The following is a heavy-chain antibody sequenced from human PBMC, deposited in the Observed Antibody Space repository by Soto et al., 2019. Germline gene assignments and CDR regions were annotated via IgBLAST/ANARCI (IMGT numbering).Heavy chain of an antibody. CDR1: GFTFSSYA. CDR2: ISGSGGST. Sequence: GGSLRLSCAASGFTFSSYAMSWVRRAPGKGLEWVSAISGSGGSTYYADSVKGRFTISRDNSKNTLYLQMNSLRAEDTAVYYCAKGARRVDTAMVLDYWGQGTLVTVSS. CDR3: AKGARRVDTAMVLDY. V-gene: IGHV3-23*01. D-gene: IGHD5-18*01. J-gene: IGHJ4*02.